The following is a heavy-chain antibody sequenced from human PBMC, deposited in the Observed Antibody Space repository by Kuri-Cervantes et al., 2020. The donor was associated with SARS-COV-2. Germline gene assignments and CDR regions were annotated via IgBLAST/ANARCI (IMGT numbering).Heavy chain of an antibody. CDR1: GFTFSSYA. Sequence: GGSLRLSCAASGFTFSSYAMHWVRQAPGKRLEWVAVISYDGSNKYYADSVKGRFTISRDNSKNTLYLQLNNLKTEDTAVYYCTTDIRGAIRIFGVLPWSDGLNPVDIWGQGTMVTVSS. D-gene: IGHD3-3*02. J-gene: IGHJ3*02. V-gene: IGHV3-30-3*01. CDR2: ISYDGSNK. CDR3: TTDIRGAIRIFGVLPWSDGLNPVDI.